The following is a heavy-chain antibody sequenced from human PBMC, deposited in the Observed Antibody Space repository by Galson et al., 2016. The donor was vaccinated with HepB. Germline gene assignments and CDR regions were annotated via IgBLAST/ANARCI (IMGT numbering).Heavy chain of an antibody. CDR3: VSRGAQWLVTADS. V-gene: IGHV3-64D*06. CDR1: TFMFSSYT. J-gene: IGHJ4*02. CDR2: ISSDGGST. D-gene: IGHD5-12*01. Sequence: SLRLSCAASTFMFSSYTMHWVRQAPGKGLEYVSAISSDGGSTYYIDSVKGRFTISRDNSKNSLYLQMTSLRTDDTAVYYCVSRGAQWLVTADSWGQGTQVVVSS.